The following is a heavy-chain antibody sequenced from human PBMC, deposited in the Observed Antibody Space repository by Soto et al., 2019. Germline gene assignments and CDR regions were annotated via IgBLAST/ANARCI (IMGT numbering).Heavy chain of an antibody. Sequence: GGSLRLSCAASGFTVSSNYMSWVRQAPGKGLEWVSVIYSGGSTYYADSVKGRFTISRDNSKNTLYLQMNSLRAEDTAVYYCARDKGMATITPYYGMDVWGQGTTVTVSS. D-gene: IGHD5-12*01. CDR3: ARDKGMATITPYYGMDV. V-gene: IGHV3-53*01. J-gene: IGHJ6*02. CDR1: GFTVSSNY. CDR2: IYSGGST.